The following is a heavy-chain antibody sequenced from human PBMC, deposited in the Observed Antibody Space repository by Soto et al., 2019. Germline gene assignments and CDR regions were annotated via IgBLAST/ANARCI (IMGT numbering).Heavy chain of an antibody. CDR1: GFTFSSYG. CDR3: ARSLTIFGEMGAFDI. Sequence: GGSLRLSCAASGFTFSSYGMHWVRQAPGKGLEWVAVIWYDGSNKYYADSVKGRFTISRDNSKNTLYLQMNSLRAEDTAVYYCARSLTIFGEMGAFDIWGQGTMVTVSS. CDR2: IWYDGSNK. V-gene: IGHV3-33*01. J-gene: IGHJ3*02. D-gene: IGHD3-3*01.